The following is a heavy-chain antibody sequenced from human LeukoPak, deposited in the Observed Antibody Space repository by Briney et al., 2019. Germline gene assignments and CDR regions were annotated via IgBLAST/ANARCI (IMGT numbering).Heavy chain of an antibody. Sequence: GGSLRLSCAASGFTFSSYAMSCVRQAPGEGLEWVSSITTSGGSTYYADSVKGRFTVSRDNSKNMVYLQMNSLSAEDTAVFYCAKFGYSTGWYGEFDYWGQGTLVTVSS. V-gene: IGHV3-23*01. CDR3: AKFGYSTGWYGEFDY. CDR1: GFTFSSYA. J-gene: IGHJ4*02. D-gene: IGHD6-19*01. CDR2: ITTSGGST.